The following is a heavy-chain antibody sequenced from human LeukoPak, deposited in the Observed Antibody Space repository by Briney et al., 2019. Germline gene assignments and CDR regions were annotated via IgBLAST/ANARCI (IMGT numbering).Heavy chain of an antibody. V-gene: IGHV3-11*01. J-gene: IGHJ4*02. CDR2: ISSSGSTI. CDR1: GFTLSDYY. CDR3: ARYCSGGSCYSTGAY. Sequence: GGSLRLSCAASGFTLSDYYISWIRQAPGKGLEWVSYISSSGSTIYYADSVKGRFTISRDNAKNSLYLQMNSLRAEDTAVYYCARYCSGGSCYSTGAYWGQGTLVTVSS. D-gene: IGHD2-15*01.